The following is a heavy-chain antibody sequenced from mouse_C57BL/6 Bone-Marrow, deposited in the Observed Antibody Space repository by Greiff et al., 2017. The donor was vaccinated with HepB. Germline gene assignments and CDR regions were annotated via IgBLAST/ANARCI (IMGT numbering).Heavy chain of an antibody. V-gene: IGHV5-4*01. CDR2: ISDGGSYT. CDR1: GFTFSSYA. J-gene: IGHJ4*01. Sequence: EVQRVESGGGLVKPGGSLKLSCAASGFTFSSYAMSWVRQTPEKRLEWVATISDGGSYTYYPDNVKGRFTISRDNAKNNLYLQMSHLKSEDTAMYDCARDPLYSNYAMDYWGQGTSVTVSS. D-gene: IGHD2-5*01. CDR3: ARDPLYSNYAMDY.